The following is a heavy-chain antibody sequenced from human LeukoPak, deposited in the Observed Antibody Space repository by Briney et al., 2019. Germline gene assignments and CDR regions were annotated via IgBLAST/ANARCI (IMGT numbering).Heavy chain of an antibody. Sequence: GASVKVSCKASVYTFTGYYMDWVRQAPGQGLEWMGWINPNSGGTNYAQKFQGRVTMTRDTSISTAYMELSRLRSDDTAVYYCARDQSDYYDSSGYYYDAFDIWGQGTMVTVSS. J-gene: IGHJ3*02. D-gene: IGHD3-22*01. V-gene: IGHV1-2*02. CDR2: INPNSGGT. CDR1: VYTFTGYY. CDR3: ARDQSDYYDSSGYYYDAFDI.